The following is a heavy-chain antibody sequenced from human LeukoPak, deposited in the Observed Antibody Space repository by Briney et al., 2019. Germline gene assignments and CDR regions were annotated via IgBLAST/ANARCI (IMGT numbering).Heavy chain of an antibody. J-gene: IGHJ4*02. V-gene: IGHV3-74*01. CDR1: GFTFSSYW. Sequence: PGGSLRLSCAASGFTFSSYWMHWVRQALGKGLVWVSRINSDGSSTSYADSVKGRFTISRDNAKNTLYLQMNSLRAEDTAVYYCARAPSNYYGSGSLNYWGQGTLVTVSS. CDR3: ARAPSNYYGSGSLNY. D-gene: IGHD3-10*01. CDR2: INSDGSST.